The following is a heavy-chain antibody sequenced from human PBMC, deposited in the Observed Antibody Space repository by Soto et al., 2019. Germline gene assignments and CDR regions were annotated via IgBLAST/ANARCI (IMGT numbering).Heavy chain of an antibody. V-gene: IGHV3-30-3*01. CDR3: AREGRITGTTVYYYYGMDV. J-gene: IGHJ6*02. D-gene: IGHD1-7*01. CDR1: GFTFSSYA. Sequence: QVQLVESGGGVVQPGRSLRLSCAASGFTFSSYAMHWVRQAPGKGLEWVAVISYDGSNKYYADSVKGRFTISRDNSKNTLYLQMNSLRAEDTAVYYCAREGRITGTTVYYYYGMDVWGQGTTVTVSS. CDR2: ISYDGSNK.